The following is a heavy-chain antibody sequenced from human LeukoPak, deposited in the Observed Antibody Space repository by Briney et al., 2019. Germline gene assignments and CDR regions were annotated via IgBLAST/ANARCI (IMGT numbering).Heavy chain of an antibody. CDR2: ISAYNGNT. J-gene: IGHJ5*02. CDR1: GYTFTSYG. Sequence: ASVKVSCKASGYTFTSYGISWVRQAPGQGLEWMGWISAYNGNTNYAQKPQGRVTMTTDTSTSTAYMELSSLRSEDTAVYYCARDSSVRDEAWWFNPWGQGTLVTVS. CDR3: ARDSSVRDEAWWFNP. D-gene: IGHD3-10*01. V-gene: IGHV1-18*01.